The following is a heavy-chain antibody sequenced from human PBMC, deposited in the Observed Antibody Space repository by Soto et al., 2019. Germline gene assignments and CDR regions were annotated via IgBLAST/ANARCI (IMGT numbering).Heavy chain of an antibody. D-gene: IGHD2-21*02. CDR2: IADSGDRT. CDR1: GFSVSTHA. V-gene: IGHV3-23*01. Sequence: EVQLLESGGGWVQPGGSLRLACEASGFSVSTHAMNWVRKAPGKGLEWVSGIADSGDRTHYADSVKGRFTISRDNSKNTLYLQMKSLRAEDTAVFYCAKGLRHPQCGGDCPAFGSWGQGTLVTVSS. J-gene: IGHJ5*02. CDR3: AKGLRHPQCGGDCPAFGS.